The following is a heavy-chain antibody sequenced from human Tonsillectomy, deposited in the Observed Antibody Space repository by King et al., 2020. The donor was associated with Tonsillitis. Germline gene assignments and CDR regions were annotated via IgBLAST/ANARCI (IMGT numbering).Heavy chain of an antibody. Sequence: LQLQESGPGLVKPSETLSLTCTVSGGSISSSSYYWGWIRQPPGKGLEWIGSFYYGGSTYFNPSLKSRVTISVDTSKNQFSLKLTSVTAADTAVYYFARTTVTTRGGPNWFDPGGQGTLVTVSS. D-gene: IGHD4-17*01. CDR1: GGSISSSSYY. J-gene: IGHJ5*02. V-gene: IGHV4-39*01. CDR2: FYYGGST. CDR3: ARTTVTTRGGPNWFDP.